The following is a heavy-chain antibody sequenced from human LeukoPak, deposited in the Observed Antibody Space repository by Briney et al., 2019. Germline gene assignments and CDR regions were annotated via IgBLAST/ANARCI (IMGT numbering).Heavy chain of an antibody. CDR2: IYSGGST. J-gene: IGHJ4*02. CDR3: AKDENYYFDY. D-gene: IGHD1-7*01. CDR1: RFTVSSNY. Sequence: GGSLRLSCAASRFTVSSNYMSWVRQAPGKGLEWVSVIYSGGSTYYADSVKGRFTISRDNSKNTLYLQMNSLRAEDTAVYYCAKDENYYFDYWGQGTLVTVSS. V-gene: IGHV3-53*01.